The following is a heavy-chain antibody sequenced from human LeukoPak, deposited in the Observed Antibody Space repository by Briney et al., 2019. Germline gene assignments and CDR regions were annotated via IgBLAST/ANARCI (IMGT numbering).Heavy chain of an antibody. Sequence: SQTLSLTCTVSGGSISSGSYYWSWIRQPAGKGLEWIGRIYTSGSTNYNPSLKSRVTISVDTSKNQFSLKLSSVTAADTAVYYCASSIWSGYSYYFDYWGQGTLVTVSS. J-gene: IGHJ4*02. CDR1: GGSISSGSYY. V-gene: IGHV4-61*02. CDR3: ASSIWSGYSYYFDY. CDR2: IYTSGST. D-gene: IGHD3-3*01.